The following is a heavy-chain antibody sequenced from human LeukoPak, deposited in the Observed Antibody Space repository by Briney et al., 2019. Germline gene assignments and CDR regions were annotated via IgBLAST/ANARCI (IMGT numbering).Heavy chain of an antibody. Sequence: PSQTLSLTCTVSGGSISSSNYYWHWIRQPPGKGLEWIASIYYTGSTYYNPSLKSRVTISADTSKNQFSLKLSSVNAADTAVYYCARDRYCSGGSCDLFDYWGQGILVSVSS. CDR2: IYYTGST. J-gene: IGHJ4*02. CDR3: ARDRYCSGGSCDLFDY. V-gene: IGHV4-39*07. D-gene: IGHD2-15*01. CDR1: GGSISSSNYY.